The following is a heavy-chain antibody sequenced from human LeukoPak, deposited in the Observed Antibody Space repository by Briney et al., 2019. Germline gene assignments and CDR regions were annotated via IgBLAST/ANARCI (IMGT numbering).Heavy chain of an antibody. V-gene: IGHV3-48*01. CDR3: ARDSGYSYGLFFDY. CDR1: GFTFSSYS. J-gene: IGHJ4*02. Sequence: GGSLRLSCAASGFTFSSYSMNWVRQAPGKGLEWVSYISSSSSTIYYADSVKGRFTISRDNAKNSLYLQMNSLRAEDTAVYYCARDSGYSYGLFFDYWGQGTLVTVSS. D-gene: IGHD5-18*01. CDR2: ISSSSSTI.